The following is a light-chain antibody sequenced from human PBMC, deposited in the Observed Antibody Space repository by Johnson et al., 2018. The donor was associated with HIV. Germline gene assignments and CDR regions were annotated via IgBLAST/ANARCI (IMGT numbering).Light chain of an antibody. CDR3: GTWDSRLNVYL. CDR1: SSNIGNNY. J-gene: IGLJ1*01. CDR2: DNN. V-gene: IGLV1-51*01. Sequence: QSVLTQPPSVSAAPGQKVTISCSGSSSNIGNNYVSWYQQLPGTAPKLLIYDNNKRPSGIPDRFSGSKSGTSATLGISGLQTGDAADYYCGTWDSRLNVYLVGPGTKVTVL.